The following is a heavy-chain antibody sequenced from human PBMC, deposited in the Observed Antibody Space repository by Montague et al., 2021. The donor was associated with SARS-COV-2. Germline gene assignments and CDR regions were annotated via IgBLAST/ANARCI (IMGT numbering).Heavy chain of an antibody. J-gene: IGHJ3*02. CDR3: ARRALGYCSSTSCETAFDI. Sequence: SETLSLTCTVSGGSISSNNYYWDWIRQPPGKGLEWIGSIYDSGSTYYDPSLKSRVTISVDTSKNHFSLKLSSVTAADTAVYYCARRALGYCSSTSCETAFDIWGQGTMVTVSS. CDR2: IYDSGST. CDR1: GGSISSNNYY. V-gene: IGHV4-39*02. D-gene: IGHD2-2*01.